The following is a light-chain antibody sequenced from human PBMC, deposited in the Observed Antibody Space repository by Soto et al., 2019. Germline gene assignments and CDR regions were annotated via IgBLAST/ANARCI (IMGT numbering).Light chain of an antibody. CDR1: QSVGSDY. J-gene: IGKJ1*01. CDR3: QQYGSLSWT. Sequence: EIGLTQSPCTLSWSAGERATLSCRASQSVGSDYLAWYQQKHGQAPRILIFGASGRATGIPDRFSGSGYGTDFNLTISRLEPEDFAVYYCQQYGSLSWTFGQGTKVDIK. V-gene: IGKV3-20*01. CDR2: GAS.